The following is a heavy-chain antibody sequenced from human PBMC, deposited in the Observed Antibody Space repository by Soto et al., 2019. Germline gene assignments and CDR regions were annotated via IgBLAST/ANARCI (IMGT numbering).Heavy chain of an antibody. CDR1: GYTFTSYG. D-gene: IGHD2-15*01. CDR2: ISAYNGNT. CDR3: AGDLGVFRCSGGSCYGMDV. J-gene: IGHJ6*02. V-gene: IGHV1-18*01. Sequence: QVQLVQSGAEVKKPGASVKVSCKASGYTFTSYGISWVRQAPGQGLEWMGWISAYNGNTNYAQKLQGRVTMTTDTAKSQGYMELRSLRSDDTVVYYCAGDLGVFRCSGGSCYGMDVWGQGTTVTVSS.